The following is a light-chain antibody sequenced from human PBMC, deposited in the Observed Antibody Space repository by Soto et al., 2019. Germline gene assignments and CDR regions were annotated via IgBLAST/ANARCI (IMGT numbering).Light chain of an antibody. CDR1: SSDVGAYNS. J-gene: IGLJ1*01. CDR3: SSSAGSIHYYV. V-gene: IGLV2-8*01. CDR2: EVS. Sequence: QSALTQPPSASGSPGQSVTISCTGTSSDVGAYNSVSWYQQHPGKAPKLMIYEVSKRPSGVPDRFSGSKSGNTASLTVSGLQAEDEADYYCSSSAGSIHYYVFGTGTKLTVL.